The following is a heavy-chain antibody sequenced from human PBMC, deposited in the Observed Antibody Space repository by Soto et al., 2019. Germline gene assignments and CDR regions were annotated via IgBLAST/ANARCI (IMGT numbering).Heavy chain of an antibody. CDR2: ISAYNGNT. Sequence: QVQLVQSGAEVKKPGASVKVSCKASGYTFTSYGISWVRQAPGQGLEWMGWISAYNGNTNYAQKLQGRVTMTADTSTGTAYMELRSLRSDDTAVYYCARDRYYDILTGYFSGDLLDPWGQGTLVTVSS. D-gene: IGHD3-9*01. CDR1: GYTFTSYG. V-gene: IGHV1-18*01. J-gene: IGHJ5*02. CDR3: ARDRYYDILTGYFSGDLLDP.